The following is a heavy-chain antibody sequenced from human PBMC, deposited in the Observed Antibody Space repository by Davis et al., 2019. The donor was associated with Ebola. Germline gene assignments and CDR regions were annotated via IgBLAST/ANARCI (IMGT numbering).Heavy chain of an antibody. J-gene: IGHJ5*02. CDR2: IYYSGST. Sequence: SETLSLTCTVSGGSISSSSYYWGWIRQPPGKGLEWIGYIYYSGSTNYNPSLKSRVTISVDTSKNQFSLKLSSVTAADTAVYYCARVRDIVVVPAAISGWFDPWGQGTLVTVSS. D-gene: IGHD2-2*02. CDR1: GGSISSSSYY. CDR3: ARVRDIVVVPAAISGWFDP. V-gene: IGHV4-61*05.